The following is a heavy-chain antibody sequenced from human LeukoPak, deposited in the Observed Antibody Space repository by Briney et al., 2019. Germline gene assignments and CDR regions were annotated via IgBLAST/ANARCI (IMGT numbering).Heavy chain of an antibody. CDR2: INHSGST. Sequence: SETLSLTCAVYGGSFSGYYWSWIRQPPGKGLEWIGEINHSGSTNYNPSLKSRVTISVDTSKNQFSLKLSSVTAADTAVYYCARGGIVVVPAACDYWAREPWSPSPQ. D-gene: IGHD2-2*01. CDR3: ARGGIVVVPAACDY. V-gene: IGHV4-34*01. J-gene: IGHJ4*02. CDR1: GGSFSGYY.